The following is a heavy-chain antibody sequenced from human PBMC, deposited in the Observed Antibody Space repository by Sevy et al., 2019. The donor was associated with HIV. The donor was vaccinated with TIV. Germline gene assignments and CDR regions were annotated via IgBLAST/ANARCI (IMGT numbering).Heavy chain of an antibody. CDR1: GYTLTSHY. CDR2: SNPSGGYT. J-gene: IGHJ6*03. Sequence: ASVKVSCKASGYTLTSHYMHWVRQAPGQGLEWMGISNPSGGYTRYAQKFQGRVIMTRDTSTSTAYMELSSLRSDDTAVYYCASLAAASGLDNIGVWGKGTTVTVSS. V-gene: IGHV1-46*01. CDR3: ASLAAASGLDNIGV. D-gene: IGHD6-13*01.